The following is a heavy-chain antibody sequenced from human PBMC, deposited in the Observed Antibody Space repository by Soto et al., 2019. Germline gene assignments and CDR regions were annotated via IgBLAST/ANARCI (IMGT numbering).Heavy chain of an antibody. J-gene: IGHJ4*02. CDR3: AREDGDHSSWYYDY. Sequence: SXTLSLTCTVSGGSISSYYWSWIRQLPGKGLEWIGYIYYSGSTNYNPSLKSRVTISVDTSKNQFSLKLSSVTAADTAVYYCAREDGDHSSWYYDYWGQGTLVTVSS. D-gene: IGHD6-13*01. V-gene: IGHV4-59*01. CDR2: IYYSGST. CDR1: GGSISSYY.